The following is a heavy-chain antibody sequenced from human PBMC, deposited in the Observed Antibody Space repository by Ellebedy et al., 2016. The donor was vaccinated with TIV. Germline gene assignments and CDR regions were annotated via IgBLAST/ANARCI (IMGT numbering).Heavy chain of an antibody. CDR3: AAGNDGGWFDP. V-gene: IGHV1-69*02. Sequence: SVKVSCKASGGTFSSYPISWVRQAPGQGLEWMGRIIPILGIANYAQKFQGRVAITADKSTSTAYMELSSLRSEDTAVYYCAAGNDGGWFDPWGQGTLVTVSS. D-gene: IGHD1-1*01. CDR2: IIPILGIA. CDR1: GGTFSSYP. J-gene: IGHJ5*02.